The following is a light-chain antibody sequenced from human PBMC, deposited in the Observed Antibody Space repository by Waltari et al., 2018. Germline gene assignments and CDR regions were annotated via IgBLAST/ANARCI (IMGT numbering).Light chain of an antibody. CDR3: QQVNTYFGT. J-gene: IGKJ1*01. CDR1: RGINIY. Sequence: DIHLTPSPPYLSASVRGRSTTTCRASRGINIYFAWYLQKPGKAPNLLSYAASTLQSRVPLRFSGSGAGKEVTLTSSSLQPEDSATYCCQQVNTYFGTFGQGPKVEIK. V-gene: IGKV1-9*01. CDR2: AAS.